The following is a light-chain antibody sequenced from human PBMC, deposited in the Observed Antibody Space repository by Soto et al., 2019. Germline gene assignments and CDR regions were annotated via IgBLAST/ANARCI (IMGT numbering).Light chain of an antibody. CDR3: QQSGGSPYT. Sequence: EIVLTQSPGTLSLSPGERATLSCRASQSVSSIYLAWYQQKPGQAPRLLIYGASSMDTGIPDRFSGSGSGTDFTLTISRLEPEDFAVYYCQQSGGSPYTFGQGTKLEI. CDR2: GAS. J-gene: IGKJ2*01. V-gene: IGKV3-20*01. CDR1: QSVSSIY.